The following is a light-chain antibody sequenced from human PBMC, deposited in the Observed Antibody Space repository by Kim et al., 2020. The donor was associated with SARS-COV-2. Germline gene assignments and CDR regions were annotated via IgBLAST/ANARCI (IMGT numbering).Light chain of an antibody. CDR1: QSIRNY. J-gene: IGKJ4*01. CDR2: STS. Sequence: DIQMTQSPSSLSASVGDRVTISCRASQSIRNYLNWYQHKPVKAPKLLIYSTSTLESGAPSRFSGSGSGTDFRITITTLQPEDFTTYFGQQSYNTPRTFGGGTEVNIK. CDR3: QQSYNTPRT. V-gene: IGKV1-39*01.